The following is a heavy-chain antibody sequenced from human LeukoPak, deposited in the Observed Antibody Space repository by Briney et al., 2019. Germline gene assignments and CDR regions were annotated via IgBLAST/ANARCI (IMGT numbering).Heavy chain of an antibody. Sequence: GGSLRLSCAASGFTFGSFAMSWVRQAPGKGLEWVSSISDTGGNTYYADSMKGRFTISRDNSKNTLYLQMNSLRPEDTALYFWAKDPYYFDGNGHFYEYFPHWGQGTLVTVSS. D-gene: IGHD3-22*01. V-gene: IGHV3-23*01. CDR3: AKDPYYFDGNGHFYEYFPH. CDR1: GFTFGSFA. CDR2: ISDTGGNT. J-gene: IGHJ1*01.